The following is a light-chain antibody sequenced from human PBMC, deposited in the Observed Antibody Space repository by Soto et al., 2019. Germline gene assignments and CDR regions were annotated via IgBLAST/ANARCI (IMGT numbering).Light chain of an antibody. CDR1: QSVITTY. CDR2: AAS. CDR3: QQYVTSPLT. V-gene: IGKV3-20*01. Sequence: EFVLPHATGSLSCSHGERATLSCRGSQSVITTYLAWYQQKPGQAPRLLIYAASSMPTGVPDRFSGSGSGTDFTLTISRLEPEDFAVYYCQQYVTSPLTFGGGTKVDIK. J-gene: IGKJ4*01.